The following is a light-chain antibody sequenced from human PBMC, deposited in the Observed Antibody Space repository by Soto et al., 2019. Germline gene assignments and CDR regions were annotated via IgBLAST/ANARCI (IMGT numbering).Light chain of an antibody. V-gene: IGLV2-8*01. CDR1: KNDIGVYDF. CDR3: KSYAGSNTYV. J-gene: IGLJ1*01. CDR2: EVV. Sequence: QSVLTQPPSASGSPGQSVTISCTGTKNDIGVYDFVSWYQHHPGKAPRLIIYEVVQRPSGVRDRFSGSKSGNTASLTVSGLQAADEADYFCKSYAGSNTYVFGSGTKVTV.